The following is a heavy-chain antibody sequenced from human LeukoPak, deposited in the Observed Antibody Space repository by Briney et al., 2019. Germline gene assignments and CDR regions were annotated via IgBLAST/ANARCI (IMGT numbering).Heavy chain of an antibody. Sequence: SETLSLTCVVSGGSISPYYWSWIRQSLGKGLEWIGYIDPSGSTSYNPSLKSRVTISVDTSKNQFSLKLSFVTAADTAVYYCARAVDSSGFSSFQHWGQGTLVTVSS. CDR2: IDPSGST. D-gene: IGHD3-22*01. CDR3: ARAVDSSGFSSFQH. V-gene: IGHV4-4*08. CDR1: GGSISPYY. J-gene: IGHJ1*01.